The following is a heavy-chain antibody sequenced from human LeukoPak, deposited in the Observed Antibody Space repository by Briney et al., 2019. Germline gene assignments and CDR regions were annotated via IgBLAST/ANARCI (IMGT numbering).Heavy chain of an antibody. D-gene: IGHD2-2*01. CDR3: ATLLVVPAAMDY. CDR2: IYSGGST. CDR1: GFTVSSNY. Sequence: GGSLRLSCAASGFTVSSNYMSWVRQAPGKGLEWVSVIYSGGSTYYADSVKGRFTISRDNSKNTLYLRMNSLRAEDTAVYYCATLLVVPAAMDYWGQGTLVTVSS. V-gene: IGHV3-66*02. J-gene: IGHJ4*02.